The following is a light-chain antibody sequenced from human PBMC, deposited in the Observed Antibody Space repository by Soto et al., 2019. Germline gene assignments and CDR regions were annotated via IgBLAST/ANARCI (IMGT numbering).Light chain of an antibody. V-gene: IGKV1-5*01. CDR2: DAS. Sequence: DIQMTQSPTTLSASIGDRVTITCRASESIRTWLAWYQHKPGKAPKFLIYDASTLESGVPSRFSGSGSGTEFTLTISSLQPDDFATYYCQQSNTFWTFGQGTKVDI. CDR3: QQSNTFWT. CDR1: ESIRTW. J-gene: IGKJ1*01.